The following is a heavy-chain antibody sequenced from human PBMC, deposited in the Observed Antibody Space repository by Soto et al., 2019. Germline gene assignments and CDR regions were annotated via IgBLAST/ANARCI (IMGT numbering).Heavy chain of an antibody. CDR1: GFTFSSYS. J-gene: IGHJ3*02. CDR2: ISSSSSTI. CDR3: ARDGPSYYYDSSGLVDI. Sequence: EVPLVESGGGLVQPGGSLRLSCAASGFTFSSYSMNWVRQAPGKGLEWVSYISSSSSTIYYADSVKGRFTISRDNAKNSLYLQMNSLRDEDTAVYYCARDGPSYYYDSSGLVDIWGQGTMVTVSS. D-gene: IGHD3-22*01. V-gene: IGHV3-48*02.